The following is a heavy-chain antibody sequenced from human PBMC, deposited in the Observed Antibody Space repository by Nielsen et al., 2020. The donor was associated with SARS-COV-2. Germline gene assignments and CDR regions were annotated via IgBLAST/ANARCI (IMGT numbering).Heavy chain of an antibody. CDR2: ISAYNGNT. J-gene: IGHJ4*02. CDR3: AREGLDYVWGSYPNLWY. D-gene: IGHD3-16*02. V-gene: IGHV1-18*01. CDR1: GYTFTSYA. Sequence: ASVKVSCKASGYTFTSYAMHWVRQAPGQRLEWMGWISAYNGNTNYAQKLQGRVTMTTDTSTSTAYMELRSLRSDDTAVYYCAREGLDYVWGSYPNLWYWGQGTLVTVSS.